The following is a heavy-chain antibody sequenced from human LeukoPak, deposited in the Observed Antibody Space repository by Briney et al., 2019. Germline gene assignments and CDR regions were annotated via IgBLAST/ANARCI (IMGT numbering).Heavy chain of an antibody. V-gene: IGHV4-39*07. CDR2: IYNSGTT. CDR3: ARSYCGRDCYVYYYYYMDV. D-gene: IGHD2-21*02. J-gene: IGHJ6*03. CDR1: GDSISSTGYY. Sequence: SETLSLTCTVSGDSISSTGYYWGWIRQPPGKGLEWLGRIYNSGTTNYNPSLQSRVTISIDTAKNQFSLNLSSVTAADTAIYYCARSYCGRDCYVYYYYYMDVWGKGTTVTISS.